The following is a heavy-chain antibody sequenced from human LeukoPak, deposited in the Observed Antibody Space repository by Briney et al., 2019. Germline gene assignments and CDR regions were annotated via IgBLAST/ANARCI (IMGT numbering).Heavy chain of an antibody. CDR1: GGSISSSSFY. Sequence: SETLSLTCTVPGGSISSSSFYWGWIRQPPGKGLEWIESIYYSGSTYYNASLKSRVTISVDTSKSQFSLKLTSVTAADTAVYYCARSTEGGYTYGYFYYYYMDGWGKGTMVTISS. D-gene: IGHD5-18*01. V-gene: IGHV4-39*07. J-gene: IGHJ6*03. CDR2: IYYSGST. CDR3: ARSTEGGYTYGYFYYYYMDG.